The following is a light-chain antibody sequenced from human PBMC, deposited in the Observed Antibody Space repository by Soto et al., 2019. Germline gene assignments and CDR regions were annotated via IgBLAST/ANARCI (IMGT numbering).Light chain of an antibody. Sequence: QSVLTQPPSASGTPGQRVTISCSESSSNIGSNYIYWYQQLPGTAPKLLIYRDSQRPSGVPDRFSGSNSGNTATLTISRVEAGDEADYYCQVWDSSSDHVVFGGGTKLTVL. J-gene: IGLJ2*01. CDR2: RDS. CDR3: QVWDSSSDHVV. V-gene: IGLV1-47*01. CDR1: SSNIGSNY.